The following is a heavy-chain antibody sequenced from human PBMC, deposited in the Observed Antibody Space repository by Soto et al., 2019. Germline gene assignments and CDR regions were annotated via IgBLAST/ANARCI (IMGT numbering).Heavy chain of an antibody. CDR1: GGSTTSVY. Sequence: SETLSLTCTVSGGSTTSVYWSWIRQPPGKGLEWLGYIFHSLGAKYNPSLGSRDTISFDTSKNQISLSVSSVLAADTAIYCCVRDLNCSGDYWGQGTLVTVSS. CDR3: VRDLNCSGDY. J-gene: IGHJ4*02. D-gene: IGHD3-10*02. V-gene: IGHV4-59*01. CDR2: IFHSLGA.